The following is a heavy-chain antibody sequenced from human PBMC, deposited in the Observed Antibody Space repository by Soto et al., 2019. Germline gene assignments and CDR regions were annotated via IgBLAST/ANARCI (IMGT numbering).Heavy chain of an antibody. CDR2: IYYSGST. CDR3: ARHDYGGFGL. D-gene: IGHD4-17*01. Sequence: QLQLQESGPGLVKPSETLSLTCTVSGGSISRSSYYWGWIRQPPGKGLEWIGSIYYSGSTYYNPSLKSGVTISVDTSKIQFSLMLSSVTAADTAVYYCARHDYGGFGLWGQGTLVTVSS. J-gene: IGHJ4*02. V-gene: IGHV4-39*01. CDR1: GGSISRSSYY.